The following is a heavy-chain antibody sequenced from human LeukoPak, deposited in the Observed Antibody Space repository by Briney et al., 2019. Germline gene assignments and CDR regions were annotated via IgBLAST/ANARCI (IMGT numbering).Heavy chain of an antibody. J-gene: IGHJ4*02. Sequence: GGSLRLSCVASGFTFSDYAMTWVRQAPGKGLEWVAVISYDGSNKYYADSVKGRFTISRDNSKNTLYLQMNSLRAEDTAVYYCAKDYSSSSFDYWGQGTLVTVSS. CDR1: GFTFSDYA. D-gene: IGHD6-6*01. V-gene: IGHV3-30*18. CDR3: AKDYSSSSFDY. CDR2: ISYDGSNK.